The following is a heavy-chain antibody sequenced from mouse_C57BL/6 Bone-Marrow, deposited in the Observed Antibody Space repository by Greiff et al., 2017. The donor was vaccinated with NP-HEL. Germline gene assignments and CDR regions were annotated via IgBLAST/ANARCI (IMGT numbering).Heavy chain of an antibody. CDR1: GFSLSTSGMG. CDR3: AVRGYYGSSRYWYVDV. CDR2: IYWDDAK. V-gene: IGHV8-12*01. J-gene: IGHJ1*03. Sequence: QVTLKESGPGILQSSQTLSLTCSFSGFSLSTSGMGVSWIRQPSGKGLEWLAHIYWDDAKRYNPSLKSRLTISKDTSRNQVFLKITNVDTADTATYYCAVRGYYGSSRYWYVDVWGTGTTVTVSS. D-gene: IGHD1-1*01.